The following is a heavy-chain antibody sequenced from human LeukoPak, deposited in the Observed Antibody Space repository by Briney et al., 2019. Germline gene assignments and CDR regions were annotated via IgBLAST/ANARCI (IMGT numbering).Heavy chain of an antibody. CDR1: GVSVSDGRYY. V-gene: IGHV4-31*03. J-gene: IGHJ3*02. D-gene: IGHD2-2*01. CDR3: ATPYCSSISCLDVFNM. CDR2: KYYSGSA. Sequence: SETGSLTCNVSGVSVSDGRYYWTWIRQHPGKGLEWIGYKYYSGSAKYNPSLKSRLTISIDTSKNQFSLQLSSVTAADTATYYCATPYCSSISCLDVFNMWGQGTRVTVSS.